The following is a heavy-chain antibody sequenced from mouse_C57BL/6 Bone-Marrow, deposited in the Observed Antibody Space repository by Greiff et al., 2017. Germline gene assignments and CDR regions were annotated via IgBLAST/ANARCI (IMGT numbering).Heavy chain of an antibody. J-gene: IGHJ4*01. Sequence: EVQGGGSGGGLVPSGRSLRLSCATSGFTFRDFYLGWVRPAPGEGLEGIAARRNKANDYTTEYGASVKGRFIVSRDTSQSILYLQMNALRAEDTAIYYCARDPITTVVGPYAMDYWGQGTSVTVSS. CDR1: GFTFRDFY. D-gene: IGHD1-1*01. CDR2: RRNKANDYTT. V-gene: IGHV7-1*01. CDR3: ARDPITTVVGPYAMDY.